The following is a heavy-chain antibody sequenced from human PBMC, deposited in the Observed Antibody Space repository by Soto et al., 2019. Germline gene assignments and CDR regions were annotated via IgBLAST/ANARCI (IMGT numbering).Heavy chain of an antibody. CDR2: INQDGSEK. J-gene: IGHJ4*02. Sequence: LSCAASGFTFSNYWMSWVRQAPGKGLEWVANINQDGSEKYSVDSAKGRFTISRDNAQNSLYLQMNSLRAEDTAVYYCARSSPLSRSYFDYWGQGALVTVSS. V-gene: IGHV3-7*03. CDR1: GFTFSNYW. CDR3: ARSSPLSRSYFDY.